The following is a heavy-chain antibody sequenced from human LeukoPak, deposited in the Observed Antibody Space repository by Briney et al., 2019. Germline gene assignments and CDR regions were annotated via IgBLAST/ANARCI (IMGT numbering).Heavy chain of an antibody. CDR3: AKLRRKYSSSPEDY. V-gene: IGHV3-23*01. D-gene: IGHD6-13*01. CDR1: GFTFSSYA. Sequence: PGGSLRLSCAASGFTFSSYAMSWVRQAPGKGLEWVSTISGVGGNTYYADSVKGRFTISRDNSKNTLYLHMNSLRAEDTAVFYCAKLRRKYSSSPEDYWGQGTLVTVSP. CDR2: ISGVGGNT. J-gene: IGHJ4*02.